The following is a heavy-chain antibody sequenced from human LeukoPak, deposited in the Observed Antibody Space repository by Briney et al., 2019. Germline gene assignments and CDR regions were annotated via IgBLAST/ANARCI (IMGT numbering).Heavy chain of an antibody. Sequence: PSETLSLTCAVSGGSISRSNWWSWVRQPPGKGLEWIGEIYHSGSTNYNPSLKSRVTISVDTSKNQFSLKLSSVTAADTAVYYCARLRDSYGLRRVLFDYWGQGTLVTVSS. CDR2: IYHSGST. CDR1: GGSISRSNW. CDR3: ARLRDSYGLRRVLFDY. D-gene: IGHD5-18*01. V-gene: IGHV4-4*02. J-gene: IGHJ4*02.